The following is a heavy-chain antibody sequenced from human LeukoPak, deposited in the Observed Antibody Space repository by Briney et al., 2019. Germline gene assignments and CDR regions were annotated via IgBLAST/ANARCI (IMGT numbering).Heavy chain of an antibody. CDR1: GGSISSGSYD. J-gene: IGHJ4*02. D-gene: IGHD3-3*01. V-gene: IGHV4-61*02. CDR2: IYTSGSA. Sequence: SETLSLTCTVSGGSISSGSYDWGWIRQPAGKGLEWIGRIYTSGSANYNPSLKSRVTISVDTSKNQFSLKLSSVTAADTAVYYCARGYDFWSGYTIDYWGQGTLVTVSS. CDR3: ARGYDFWSGYTIDY.